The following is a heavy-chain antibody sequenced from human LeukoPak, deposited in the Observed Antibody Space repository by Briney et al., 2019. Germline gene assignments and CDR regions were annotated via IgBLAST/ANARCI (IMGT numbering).Heavy chain of an antibody. Sequence: SETLSLTCTVSGGSISSSSYYWGWIRQPPGKGLEWIGSIYYSGSTYYNPSLKSRVTISVDTSKNQFSLKLSSVTAADTAVYYCARVGAAAGTYYWGQGTLVTVSS. J-gene: IGHJ4*02. CDR1: GGSISSSSYY. CDR2: IYYSGST. CDR3: ARVGAAAGTYY. V-gene: IGHV4-39*01. D-gene: IGHD6-13*01.